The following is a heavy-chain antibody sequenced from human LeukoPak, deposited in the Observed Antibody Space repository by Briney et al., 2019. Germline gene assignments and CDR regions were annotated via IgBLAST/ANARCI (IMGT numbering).Heavy chain of an antibody. CDR3: AREGYSSY. J-gene: IGHJ4*02. V-gene: IGHV1-2*02. CDR1: GYSFTGYY. D-gene: IGHD4-11*01. CDR2: VNPNSGGT. Sequence: ASVKVSCKASGYSFTGYYMHWVRQAPGQGLEWMGWVNPNSGGTTYAQKFQSRVTMTRGTSISTAYMELSRLRSDDTAVYYCAREGYSSYWGQGTLVTVSS.